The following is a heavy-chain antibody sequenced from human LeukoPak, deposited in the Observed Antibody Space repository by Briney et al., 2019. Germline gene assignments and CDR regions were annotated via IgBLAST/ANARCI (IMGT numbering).Heavy chain of an antibody. CDR1: GFTFSSYG. Sequence: GGTLRLSCAASGFTFSSYGMHWVRQAPGKGLEWVAVISYDGSNKYYADSVKGRFTISRDNSKNTLYLQMNSLRAEDTAVYYCAKVGRSGSNKRRYYYYYMDVWGKGTTVTVSS. CDR3: AKVGRSGSNKRRYYYYYMDV. V-gene: IGHV3-30*18. J-gene: IGHJ6*03. D-gene: IGHD1-26*01. CDR2: ISYDGSNK.